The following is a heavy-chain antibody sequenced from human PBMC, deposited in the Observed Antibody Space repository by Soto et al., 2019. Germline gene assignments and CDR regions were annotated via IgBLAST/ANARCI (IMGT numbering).Heavy chain of an antibody. D-gene: IGHD3-3*01. CDR3: ARSVNYDFWSGYYPLGY. J-gene: IGHJ4*02. V-gene: IGHV1-69*06. Sequence: ASVKVSCKASGGTFSSYAISWVRPAPGQGLEWMGGIIPIFGTANYAQKFQGRVTITADKSTSTAYMELSSLRSEDTAVYYCARSVNYDFWSGYYPLGYWGQGTLVTVSS. CDR2: IIPIFGTA. CDR1: GGTFSSYA.